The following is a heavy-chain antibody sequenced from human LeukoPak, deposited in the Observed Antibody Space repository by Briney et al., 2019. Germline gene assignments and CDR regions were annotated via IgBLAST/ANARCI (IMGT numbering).Heavy chain of an antibody. CDR1: GFTFSSYS. J-gene: IGHJ4*02. D-gene: IGHD2-2*01. CDR3: ARGAGYCTSTSCHLWSDY. Sequence: PGGSLRLSCAASGFTFSSYSMNWVRQAPGKGLEWVSSISSSSNIYYADSVKGRFAISRDNAKNSLYLQMNSLRAEDTAVYYCARGAGYCTSTSCHLWSDYWGQGTLVTVSS. CDR2: ISSSSNI. V-gene: IGHV3-21*06.